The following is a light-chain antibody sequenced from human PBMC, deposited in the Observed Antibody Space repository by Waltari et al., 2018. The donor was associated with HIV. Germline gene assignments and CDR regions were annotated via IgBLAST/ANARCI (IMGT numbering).Light chain of an antibody. CDR3: QQYNRYSH. CDR1: ESIRRW. CDR2: QAS. Sequence: ETQMTQSPSTLSASVGDRVTITCRASESIRRWLAWDQQKPGKAPKLLISQASNVENGVPSRFSGSGSETEFTLTISSLQPDDSATYYCQQYNRYSHFGGGTKVEVK. V-gene: IGKV1-5*03. J-gene: IGKJ4*01.